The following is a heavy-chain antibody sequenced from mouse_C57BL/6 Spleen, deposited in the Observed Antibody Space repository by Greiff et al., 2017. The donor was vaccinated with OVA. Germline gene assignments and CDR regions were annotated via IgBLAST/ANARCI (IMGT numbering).Heavy chain of an antibody. CDR2: IYPGDGDT. V-gene: IGHV1-82*01. J-gene: IGHJ3*01. CDR3: ARERDYYYGSSGFAY. CDR1: GYAFSSSW. D-gene: IGHD1-1*01. Sequence: QVQLQQSGPELVKPGASVKISCKASGYAFSSSWMNWVKQRPGKGLEWIGRIYPGDGDTNYNGKFKGKATLTADKSSSTAYMQLSSLTSEDSAVYFCARERDYYYGSSGFAYWGQGTLVTVSA.